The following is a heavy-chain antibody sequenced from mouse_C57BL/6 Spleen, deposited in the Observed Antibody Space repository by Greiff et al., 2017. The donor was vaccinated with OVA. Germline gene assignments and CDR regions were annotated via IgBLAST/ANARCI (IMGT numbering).Heavy chain of an antibody. CDR1: GFTFSSYG. V-gene: IGHV5-6*01. Sequence: DVHLVESGGDLVKPGGSLKLSCAASGFTFSSYGMSWVRQTPDKRLEWVATISSGGSYTYYPDSVKGRFTISRDNAKNTLYLQMSSLKSEDTAMYYCARRVATHFDYWGQGTTLTVSS. CDR3: ARRVATHFDY. D-gene: IGHD1-1*02. J-gene: IGHJ2*01. CDR2: ISSGGSYT.